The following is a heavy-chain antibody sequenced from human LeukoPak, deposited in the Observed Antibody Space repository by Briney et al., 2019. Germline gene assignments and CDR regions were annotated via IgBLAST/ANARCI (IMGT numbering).Heavy chain of an antibody. CDR1: GGSMSSYY. V-gene: IGHV4-59*08. Sequence: PSETLSLTCTVSGGSMSSYYWSWIWQPPGKGLEWIGYIFYTGSTNYNPSLKSRVTLSVDTSKNQFSLKLGSVTAADTAVYYCARQPYMLGAYYFDYWGQGTLVTVSS. CDR2: IFYTGST. CDR3: ARQPYMLGAYYFDY. J-gene: IGHJ4*02. D-gene: IGHD1-26*01.